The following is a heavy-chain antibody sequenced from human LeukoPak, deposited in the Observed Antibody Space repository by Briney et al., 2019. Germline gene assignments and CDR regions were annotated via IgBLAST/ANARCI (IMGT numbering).Heavy chain of an antibody. Sequence: ASVKVSWKASGYTFTSYYMHWVRQAPGQGLEWMGIINPSGGSTSYAQKFQGRVTMTRDTSTSTVYMELSSLRSEDTAVYYCARGSPNWVGATSHFDYWGQGTLVTVSS. D-gene: IGHD1-26*01. CDR1: GYTFTSYY. V-gene: IGHV1-46*01. CDR2: INPSGGST. J-gene: IGHJ4*02. CDR3: ARGSPNWVGATSHFDY.